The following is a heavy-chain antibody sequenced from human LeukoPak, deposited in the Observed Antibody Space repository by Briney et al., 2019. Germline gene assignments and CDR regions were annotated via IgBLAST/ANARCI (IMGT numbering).Heavy chain of an antibody. J-gene: IGHJ4*02. CDR3: ARGDIVVVVAATDFDY. D-gene: IGHD2-15*01. V-gene: IGHV3-33*01. CDR2: IWYDGSNK. Sequence: GRSLRLSCAASGFTFSSYGMHWVRQAPGMGLEWVAIIWYDGSNKYYADSVKGRFTISRDNSKNTLYLQMNSLRVEDTAVYYCARGDIVVVVAATDFDYWGQGTLVTVSS. CDR1: GFTFSSYG.